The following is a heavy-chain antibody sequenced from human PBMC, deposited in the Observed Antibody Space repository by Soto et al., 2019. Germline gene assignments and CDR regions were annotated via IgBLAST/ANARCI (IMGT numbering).Heavy chain of an antibody. CDR2: INPNSGGT. Sequence: GASVKVSCKASGYTFTGYYMHWVRQAPGQGLEWMGWINPNSGGTNYAQKFQGWVTMTRDTSISTAYMELSRLRSDDTAVYYCARVDMTTVTTFSMDVWGQGTTVTVSS. CDR1: GYTFTGYY. D-gene: IGHD4-17*01. J-gene: IGHJ6*02. CDR3: ARVDMTTVTTFSMDV. V-gene: IGHV1-2*04.